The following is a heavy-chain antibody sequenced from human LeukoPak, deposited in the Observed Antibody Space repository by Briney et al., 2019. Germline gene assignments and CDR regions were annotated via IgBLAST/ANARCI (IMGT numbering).Heavy chain of an antibody. CDR1: GGSISSYY. V-gene: IGHV4-59*07. J-gene: IGHJ6*03. Sequence: PSDTLSLICTLSGGSISSYYWLWIRQPPGKGLEWIGYIYYSWSTNYNPSLKSRVTISVDTSKNQFPLKLSSVTAADTAVYYCARGLQNYGDAQGPFDYYYYMDVWGKGTTVTVSS. CDR2: IYYSWST. CDR3: ARGLQNYGDAQGPFDYYYYMDV. D-gene: IGHD4-17*01.